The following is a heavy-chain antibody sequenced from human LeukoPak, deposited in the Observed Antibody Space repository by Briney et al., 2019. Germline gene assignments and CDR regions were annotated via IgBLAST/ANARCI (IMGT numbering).Heavy chain of an antibody. CDR2: ISSSSSYI. CDR3: ARDRADYGDYDAFDI. D-gene: IGHD4-17*01. CDR1: GFTLSSYS. V-gene: IGHV3-21*01. Sequence: PGGSLRLSCAASGFTLSSYSMNWVRQAPGKGLEWVSSISSSSSYIHYADSVKGRFTISRDNAKNSLYLQMNSLRAEDTAVYYCARDRADYGDYDAFDIWGQGTMVTVSS. J-gene: IGHJ3*02.